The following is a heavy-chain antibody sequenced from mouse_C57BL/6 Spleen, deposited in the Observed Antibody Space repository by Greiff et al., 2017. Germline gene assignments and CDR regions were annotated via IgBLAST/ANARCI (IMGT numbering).Heavy chain of an antibody. CDR3: ARSSSPYDWFAY. Sequence: QVQLKESGPELVKPGASVKISCKASGHAFSSSWMNWVKQRPGKGLEWIGRIYPGDGDTNYNGKFKGKATLTADKSSSTAYMQLSSLTSEDSAVYFCARSSSPYDWFAYWGQGTLVTVSA. V-gene: IGHV1-82*01. CDR2: IYPGDGDT. CDR1: GHAFSSSW. J-gene: IGHJ3*01. D-gene: IGHD2-12*01.